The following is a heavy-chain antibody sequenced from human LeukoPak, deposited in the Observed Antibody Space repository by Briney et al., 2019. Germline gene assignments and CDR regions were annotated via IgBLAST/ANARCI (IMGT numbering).Heavy chain of an antibody. D-gene: IGHD3-10*01. J-gene: IGHJ5*02. CDR3: ARKRITMVRGVTYNWFDP. V-gene: IGHV1-18*01. CDR1: GYTFTTYG. Sequence: ASVKVSCKASGYTFTTYGISWVRQAPGQGLEWMGWINCYNGKTNYAQKFQGRVTLTRDTSTTTAYLELRSLKSDDSAVYYCARKRITMVRGVTYNWFDPWGQGTLVTVSS. CDR2: INCYNGKT.